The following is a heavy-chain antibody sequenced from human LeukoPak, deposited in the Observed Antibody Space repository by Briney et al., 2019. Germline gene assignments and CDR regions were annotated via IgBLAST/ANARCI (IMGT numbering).Heavy chain of an antibody. CDR1: GFTFSSYA. V-gene: IGHV3-30-3*01. Sequence: GRSLRLSCAASGFTFSSYAMHWVRQAPGKGLEWVAVISYDGSNKYYADSVKGRFTISRDNAKNSLYLQMNSLRAEDTAVYYCAREDWIQLGGDYYYGMDVWGQGTTVTVSS. CDR2: ISYDGSNK. CDR3: AREDWIQLGGDYYYGMDV. J-gene: IGHJ6*02. D-gene: IGHD5-18*01.